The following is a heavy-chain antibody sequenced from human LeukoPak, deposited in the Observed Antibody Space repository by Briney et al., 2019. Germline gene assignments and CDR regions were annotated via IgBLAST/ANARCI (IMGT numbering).Heavy chain of an antibody. V-gene: IGHV1-2*02. J-gene: IGHJ4*02. Sequence: GASVKVSCKASGYTFTGYYMHWVRQAPGQGLEWMGWINPNSGGTNYAQKFQGRVTMTRDTSISTAYMELSRLRSDDTAVYYCARGRGYSGYDWVALPSYWGQGTLVTVSS. CDR2: INPNSGGT. CDR1: GYTFTGYY. CDR3: ARGRGYSGYDWVALPSY. D-gene: IGHD5-12*01.